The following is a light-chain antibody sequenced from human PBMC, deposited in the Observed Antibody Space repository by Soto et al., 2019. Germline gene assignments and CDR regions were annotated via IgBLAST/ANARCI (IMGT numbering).Light chain of an antibody. CDR3: QQFNSYPT. V-gene: IGKV1-13*02. J-gene: IGKJ2*01. Sequence: AIQLTQSPSSLSASVGDRVTITFRASQGISSALAWYQQKPGKAPKLLIYAASSWESGVPSRFSGSGSGTDFTLPISSLQPEDFATYYCQQFNSYPTFGQGTKLEIK. CDR1: QGISSA. CDR2: AAS.